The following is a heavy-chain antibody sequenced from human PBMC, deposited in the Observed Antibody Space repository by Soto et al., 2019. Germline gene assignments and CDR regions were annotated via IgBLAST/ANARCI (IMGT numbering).Heavy chain of an antibody. CDR2: ISNTGGST. V-gene: IGHV3-64*01. D-gene: IGHD1-26*01. J-gene: IGHJ4*02. Sequence: EVQLVESGGGLVQPGGSLRLSCAASGFTFSNYAMHWVRQAPGKGPEYVSAISNTGGSTYYANSVRGRFTISRDNSKNTLYLQMGSLRAEYMAVYYCARVGVVGTTKMLDYWGQGTLVTVSS. CDR1: GFTFSNYA. CDR3: ARVGVVGTTKMLDY.